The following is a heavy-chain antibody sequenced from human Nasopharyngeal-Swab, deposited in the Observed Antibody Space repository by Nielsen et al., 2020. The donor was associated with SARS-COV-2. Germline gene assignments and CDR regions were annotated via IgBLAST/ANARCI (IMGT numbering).Heavy chain of an antibody. CDR2: ISASSSYI. D-gene: IGHD2-21*02. V-gene: IGHV3-21*01. Sequence: GESLKISCAASGFTFSTYNMNWVRQTPGEGLEWVSSISASSSYIWYADSVKGRFTISRDNAENSLYLQMNNLRADDTAVYYCARTAAFCGGDCYSEFFQHWGQGTLVTVSS. CDR3: ARTAAFCGGDCYSEFFQH. CDR1: GFTFSTYN. J-gene: IGHJ1*01.